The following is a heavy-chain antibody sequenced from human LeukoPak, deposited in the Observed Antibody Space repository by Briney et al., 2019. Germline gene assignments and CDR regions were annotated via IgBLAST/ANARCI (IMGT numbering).Heavy chain of an antibody. CDR2: IKQDGSEK. V-gene: IGHV3-7*03. J-gene: IGHJ3*02. Sequence: GGSLRLSCAASGFTFSSYWMSWVRQAPGKGLEWVANIKQDGSEKYYVDSVKGRFTISRDNAKNSLYLQMNSLRAEDTAVYCCARDNYMMDDAFDIWGQGTMVTVSS. D-gene: IGHD3-16*01. CDR3: ARDNYMMDDAFDI. CDR1: GFTFSSYW.